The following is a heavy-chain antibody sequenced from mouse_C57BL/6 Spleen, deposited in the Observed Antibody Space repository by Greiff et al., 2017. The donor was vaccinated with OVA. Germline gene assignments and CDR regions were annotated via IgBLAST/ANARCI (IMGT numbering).Heavy chain of an antibody. CDR1: GFSFNTYA. Sequence: EVQLVESGGGLVQPKGSLKLSCAASGFSFNTYAMNWVRQAPGKGLEWVARIRSKSNNYATYYADSVKDRFTISRDDSEGMLYLQMNNLKTEDTAMYYCVRGGYYHFDYWGQGTTLTVSS. J-gene: IGHJ2*01. CDR3: VRGGYYHFDY. V-gene: IGHV10-1*01. D-gene: IGHD2-3*01. CDR2: IRSKSNNYAT.